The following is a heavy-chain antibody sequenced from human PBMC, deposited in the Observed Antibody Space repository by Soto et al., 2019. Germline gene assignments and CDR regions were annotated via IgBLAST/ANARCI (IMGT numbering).Heavy chain of an antibody. D-gene: IGHD3-22*01. J-gene: IGHJ6*02. Sequence: GASVKVSCKASGYTFTRYTMNWVRQAPGQRLEWMGWINPDNGNTKSSQKFQDRVIITRDTSASTAYMDLSSLRSEDTAVYYCARDGYYYDNPDYYYGMDVWGQGTTVTV. V-gene: IGHV1-3*01. CDR2: INPDNGNT. CDR3: ARDGYYYDNPDYYYGMDV. CDR1: GYTFTRYT.